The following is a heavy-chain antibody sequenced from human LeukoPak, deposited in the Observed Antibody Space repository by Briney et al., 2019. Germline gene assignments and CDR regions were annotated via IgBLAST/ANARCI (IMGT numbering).Heavy chain of an antibody. Sequence: EASVEVSCKASGYTFTSYYMHWVRQAPGQGLEWMGRINPNSGGTNYAQKFQGRVTMTRDTSISTAYMELSRLRSDDTAVYYCARGGYDFVYYYYGMDVWGQGTTVTVSS. CDR2: INPNSGGT. V-gene: IGHV1-2*06. CDR1: GYTFTSYY. CDR3: ARGGYDFVYYYYGMDV. D-gene: IGHD3-3*01. J-gene: IGHJ6*02.